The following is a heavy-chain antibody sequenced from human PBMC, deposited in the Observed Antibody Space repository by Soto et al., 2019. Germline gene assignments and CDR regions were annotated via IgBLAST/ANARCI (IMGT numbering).Heavy chain of an antibody. CDR3: ARTQRGWELPFDY. D-gene: IGHD1-26*01. CDR1: GFTVSSNY. CDR2: IYSGGST. J-gene: IGHJ4*02. V-gene: IGHV3-66*01. Sequence: EVQLVESGGGLVQPGGSLRLSCAASGFTVSSNYMSWVRQAPGKGLEWVSVIYSGGSTYYADSVKGRFTISRDNSKNTLYLKMNSLRAEDTAVYYCARTQRGWELPFDYWGQGTLVTVSS.